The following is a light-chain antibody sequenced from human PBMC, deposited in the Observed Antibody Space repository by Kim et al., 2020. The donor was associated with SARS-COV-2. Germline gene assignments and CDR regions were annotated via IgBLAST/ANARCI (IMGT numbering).Light chain of an antibody. CDR2: DVS. V-gene: IGLV2-11*01. CDR1: SNDVGGYNY. Sequence: GQSVTISCTGTSNDVGGYNYVSWYQQHPGKAPKLMIYDVSKRPSGVPDRFSGSKSGNTASLTISGLQAEDEADYYCCSYAGSYTYVFATGTKVTVL. J-gene: IGLJ1*01. CDR3: CSYAGSYTYV.